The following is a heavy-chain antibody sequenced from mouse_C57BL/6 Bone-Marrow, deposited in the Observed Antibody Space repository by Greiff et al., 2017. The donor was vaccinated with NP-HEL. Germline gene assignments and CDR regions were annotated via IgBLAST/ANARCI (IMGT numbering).Heavy chain of an antibody. V-gene: IGHV1-59*01. CDR2: IDPSDSYT. Sequence: QVQLQQPGAELVRPGTSVKLSCKASGYTFTSYWMHWVKQRPGQGLEWIGVIDPSDSYTNYNQKFKGKATLTVDTSSSPAYMQLSSLTSEDSAVYYCAGGNYDDYWGQGTTLTVSS. CDR1: GYTFTSYW. CDR3: AGGNYDDY. J-gene: IGHJ2*01.